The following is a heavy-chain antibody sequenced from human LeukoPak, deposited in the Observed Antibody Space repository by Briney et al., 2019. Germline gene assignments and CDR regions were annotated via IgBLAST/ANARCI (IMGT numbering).Heavy chain of an antibody. CDR1: GFTFSSYG. V-gene: IGHV3-30*18. CDR2: ISYDGSNK. J-gene: IGHJ6*02. Sequence: GGSLRLSCAASGFTFSSYGMHWVRQAPGKGLEWVAVISYDGSNKYYADSVKGRFTISRDNSKNTLYLQMNSLRAEDTAVYYCAKAFRSSSWYDPSSYYYYGMDVWGQGTTVTVSS. D-gene: IGHD6-13*01. CDR3: AKAFRSSSWYDPSSYYYYGMDV.